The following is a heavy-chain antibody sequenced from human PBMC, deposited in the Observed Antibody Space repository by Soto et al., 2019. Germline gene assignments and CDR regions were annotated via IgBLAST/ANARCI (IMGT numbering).Heavy chain of an antibody. V-gene: IGHV1-18*01. D-gene: IGHD3-3*01. J-gene: IGHJ4*02. CDR3: ARDMVTIFGVVIKD. CDR2: INSYNGNT. CDR1: GYTFTNYG. Sequence: QVQLVQSGAEVKKPGASVKVSCKASGYTFTNYGITWVLQAPGQGLEWMGWINSYNGNTHYAQKLQGRVTMTTDTSTRTAYMELRSLRSDDTAVYYCARDMVTIFGVVIKDWGQGTLVTVSS.